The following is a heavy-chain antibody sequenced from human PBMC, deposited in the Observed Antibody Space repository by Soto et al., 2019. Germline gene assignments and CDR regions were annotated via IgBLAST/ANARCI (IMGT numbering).Heavy chain of an antibody. J-gene: IGHJ4*02. Sequence: QVQLVESRGGVVQPGRSLRLSCAASGFTFSSYGMHWVRQAPGKGLEWVAVIWYDGSNKYYADSVKGRFTISRDNSKNTLYLQMNSRRAEDTAVYYCARGSGYFDYWGQGTLVTVSS. V-gene: IGHV3-33*01. D-gene: IGHD2-15*01. CDR1: GFTFSSYG. CDR3: ARGSGYFDY. CDR2: IWYDGSNK.